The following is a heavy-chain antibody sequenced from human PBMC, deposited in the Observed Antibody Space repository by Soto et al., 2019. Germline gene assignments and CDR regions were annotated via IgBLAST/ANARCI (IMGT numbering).Heavy chain of an antibody. CDR1: GYTFTSYA. V-gene: IGHV1-3*01. Sequence: GASVKVSCKASGYTFTSYAMHWERQTPGQRLEWMGWINAGNGNTKYSQKFQGRVTITRDTSASTAYMELSSLRSEDTAVYYCARADMDCSGGSCYSNWFDPWGQGTLVTVSS. J-gene: IGHJ5*02. CDR3: ARADMDCSGGSCYSNWFDP. CDR2: INAGNGNT. D-gene: IGHD2-15*01.